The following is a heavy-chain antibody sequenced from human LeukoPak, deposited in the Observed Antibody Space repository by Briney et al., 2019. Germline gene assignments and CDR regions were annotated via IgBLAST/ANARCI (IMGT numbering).Heavy chain of an antibody. Sequence: SETLSLTCAVYGGSFSGYYWSWIRQPPGKGLEWIGEINHSGSTNYNPSLKSRVTISVDTSKNQFSLKLSSVTAADTAVYYCARDRHSSGWCYYYYMDVWGKGTTVTVSS. CDR1: GGSFSGYY. CDR3: ARDRHSSGWCYYYYMDV. J-gene: IGHJ6*03. D-gene: IGHD6-19*01. V-gene: IGHV4-34*01. CDR2: INHSGST.